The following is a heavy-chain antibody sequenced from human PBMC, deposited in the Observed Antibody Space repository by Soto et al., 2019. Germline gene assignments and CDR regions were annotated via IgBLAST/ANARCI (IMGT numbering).Heavy chain of an antibody. Sequence: GGSLRLSCAASGFTFSSYAMIWVRQAPGKGLEWVSAISGCGGSTYHADSVKGRFTISRDNSKNTLYLQMNSLRAEDTAVYYCAKDYDFWSGYYTFFDYWGQGTLVTVSS. CDR2: ISGCGGST. D-gene: IGHD3-3*01. J-gene: IGHJ4*02. CDR1: GFTFSSYA. CDR3: AKDYDFWSGYYTFFDY. V-gene: IGHV3-23*01.